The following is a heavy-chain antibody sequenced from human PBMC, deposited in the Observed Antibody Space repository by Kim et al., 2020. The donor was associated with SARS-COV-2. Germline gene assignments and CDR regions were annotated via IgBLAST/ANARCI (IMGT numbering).Heavy chain of an antibody. D-gene: IGHD3-9*01. CDR3: AKGLLRYLDWGGSDYYGMDV. J-gene: IGHJ6*02. V-gene: IGHV3-30*02. Sequence: RFTISRDNAKNTLYLQMNSLRAEDTAVYYCAKGLLRYLDWGGSDYYGMDVWGQGTTVTVSS.